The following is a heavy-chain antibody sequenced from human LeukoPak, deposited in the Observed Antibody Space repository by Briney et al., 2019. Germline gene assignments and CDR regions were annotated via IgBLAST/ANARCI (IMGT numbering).Heavy chain of an antibody. CDR3: VKERGPFDAFDI. CDR2: IWSDGNNK. V-gene: IGHV3-33*06. J-gene: IGHJ3*02. CDR1: GSTFSTYG. Sequence: PGRSLRLSCAATGSTFSTYGMHWVRQAPGKGLEWVAAIWSDGNNKFYADSVKGRFTFSRDNSRNTLSLQMNSLRAEDTAVYYCVKERGPFDAFDIWGQGTMVTVSS.